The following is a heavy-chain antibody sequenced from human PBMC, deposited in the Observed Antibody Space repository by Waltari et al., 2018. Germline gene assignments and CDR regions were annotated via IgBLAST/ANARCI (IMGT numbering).Heavy chain of an antibody. J-gene: IGHJ5*02. Sequence: QVQLVQSGAEVKKPGSSVKVSCKASGGTFSSYAISWVRQAPGQGLEWMGRIIPIFGTANYAQKFQGSDTITADKSTSTAYMELSSRRSEDTAVYYCARDRPNYYGSGSLNWFDPWGQGTLVTVSS. D-gene: IGHD3-10*01. CDR3: ARDRPNYYGSGSLNWFDP. V-gene: IGHV1-69*08. CDR1: GGTFSSYA. CDR2: IIPIFGTA.